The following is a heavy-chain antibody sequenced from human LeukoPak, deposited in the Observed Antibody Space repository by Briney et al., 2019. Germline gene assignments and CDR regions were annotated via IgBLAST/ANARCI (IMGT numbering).Heavy chain of an antibody. V-gene: IGHV1-46*01. CDR2: INPSGGST. Sequence: GASVKVSCKASGYTFTSYSMHWVRQAPGQGLEWMGIINPSGGSTSYAQKFQGRVTMTRDTSTSTVYMELSSLRSEDTAVYYCARGGESGGDFWDYYYYYMDVWGKGTTVTVSS. CDR1: GYTFTSYS. D-gene: IGHD3-3*01. CDR3: ARGGESGGDFWDYYYYYMDV. J-gene: IGHJ6*03.